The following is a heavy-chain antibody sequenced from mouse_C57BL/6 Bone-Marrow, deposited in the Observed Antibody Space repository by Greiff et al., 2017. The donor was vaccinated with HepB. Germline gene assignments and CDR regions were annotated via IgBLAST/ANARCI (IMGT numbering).Heavy chain of an antibody. D-gene: IGHD2-4*01. CDR3: ARIYYDYDEAWFAY. CDR1: GFSLTSYG. J-gene: IGHJ3*01. CDR2: IWSGGST. Sequence: VKLVESGPGLVQPSQSLSITCTVSGFSLTSYGVHWVRQSPGKGLEWLGVIWSGGSTDYNAAFISRLSISKDNSKSQVFFKMNSLQADDTAIYYCARIYYDYDEAWFAYWGQGTLVTVSA. V-gene: IGHV2-2*01.